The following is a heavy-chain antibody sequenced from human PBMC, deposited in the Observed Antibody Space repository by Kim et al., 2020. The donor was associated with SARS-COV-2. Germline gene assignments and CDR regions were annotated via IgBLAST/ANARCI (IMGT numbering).Heavy chain of an antibody. D-gene: IGHD2-2*01. V-gene: IGHV3-23*01. CDR1: RFTFSSSA. CDR3: AKNLHITSVTFLWYFDL. Sequence: GGSLRLSCAASRFTFSSSAMTWVRQAPGKGLEWVSSIFGSGHGTYYADSVKGRFIISRDNSKNTLYLQMNNLRADDTAVYYCAKNLHITSVTFLWYFDLWGRGTSVIVSS. CDR2: IFGSGHGT. J-gene: IGHJ2*01.